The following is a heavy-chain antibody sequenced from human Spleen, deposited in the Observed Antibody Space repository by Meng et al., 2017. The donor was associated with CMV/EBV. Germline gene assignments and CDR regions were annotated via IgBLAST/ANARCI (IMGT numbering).Heavy chain of an antibody. CDR2: ISSLVNYE. J-gene: IGHJ4*02. CDR1: GFTFSSYA. CDR3: ASQAVVGIWVYDC. V-gene: IGHV3-30*04. Sequence: GESLKISCAASGFTFSSYAMHWVRQAPGKGLEWVAVISSLVNYEYYSDSVKGRFTISRDNSKNTLYLQMNSLTTEDTAVYYCASQAVVGIWVYDCWGQGTLVTVSS. D-gene: IGHD2-15*01.